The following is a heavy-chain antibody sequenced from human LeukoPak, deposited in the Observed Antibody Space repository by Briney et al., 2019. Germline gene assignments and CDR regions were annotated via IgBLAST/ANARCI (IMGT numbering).Heavy chain of an antibody. D-gene: IGHD6-19*01. Sequence: GGSLRLSCAALGFIFSNYAMSWVRKVPGRGLEWVSTISSRGDKTYVADSVKGRFTISRDNSKNSLYLQMNTVRAEDTAVYYCVKGPRPDITVAHTVENWGQGTLVTVSS. V-gene: IGHV3-23*01. CDR3: VKGPRPDITVAHTVEN. J-gene: IGHJ4*02. CDR1: GFIFSNYA. CDR2: ISSRGDKT.